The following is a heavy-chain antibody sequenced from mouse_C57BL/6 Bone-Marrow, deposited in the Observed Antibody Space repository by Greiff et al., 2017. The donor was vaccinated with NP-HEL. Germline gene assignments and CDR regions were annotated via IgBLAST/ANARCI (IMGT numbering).Heavy chain of an antibody. Sequence: EVQLVESGGGLVKPGGSLKLSCAASGFTFSSYAMSWVRQTPEKRLEWVATISDGGSYTYYPDTVKGRFTLSRANAKNNLYLQMSHLKSEDTAMYYCARGKDSNYSLYYAMDYWGQGTSVTVSS. CDR1: GFTFSSYA. D-gene: IGHD2-5*01. V-gene: IGHV5-4*01. CDR3: ARGKDSNYSLYYAMDY. CDR2: ISDGGSYT. J-gene: IGHJ4*01.